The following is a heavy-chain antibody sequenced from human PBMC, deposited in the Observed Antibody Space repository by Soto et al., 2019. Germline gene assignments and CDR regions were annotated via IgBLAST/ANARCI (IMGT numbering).Heavy chain of an antibody. J-gene: IGHJ5*02. CDR2: ISGSGGST. CDR1: GFTFSSYG. Sequence: GGSLRLSCAASGFTFSSYGMHWVRQAPGKGLEWVSAISGSGGSTYYADSVKGRFTISRDNSKNTLYLQMNSLRAEDTAVYYCAKDHSRPPSMIVVVSNWFDPWGQGTLVTVSS. V-gene: IGHV3-23*01. CDR3: AKDHSRPPSMIVVVSNWFDP. D-gene: IGHD3-22*01.